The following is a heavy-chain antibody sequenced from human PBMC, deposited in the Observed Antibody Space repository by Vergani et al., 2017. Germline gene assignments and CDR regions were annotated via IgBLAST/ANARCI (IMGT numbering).Heavy chain of an antibody. CDR1: GFRVTTYY. D-gene: IGHD3-3*01. J-gene: IGHJ6*03. CDR3: AKDATYYDFWSGYYTGYYYYYYMDV. CDR2: IKSDGRT. V-gene: IGHV3-66*01. Sequence: VELLESGGGLAQPGGSLRVSCSASGFRVTTYYMSWVRQAPGKGLEWVSVIKSDGRTSYAESVRGRFTISRDNSKNTLYLQMNSLRAEDTAVYYCAKDATYYDFWSGYYTGYYYYYYMDVWGKGTTVTVSS.